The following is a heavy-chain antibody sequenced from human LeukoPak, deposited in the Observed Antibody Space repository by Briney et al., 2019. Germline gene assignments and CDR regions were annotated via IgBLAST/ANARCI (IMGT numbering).Heavy chain of an antibody. D-gene: IGHD2-8*01. CDR3: ARDRYCTNGVCYFKRYYFVY. CDR2: INHSGST. V-gene: IGHV4-34*01. CDR1: GGSFSGYY. J-gene: IGHJ4*02. Sequence: PSETLSLTCAVYGGSFSGYYWSWIRQPPGKGLEWIGEINHSGSTNYNPSLKSRVTISVDTSKNQFSLKLSSVTAADTAVYYCARDRYCTNGVCYFKRYYFVYWGQGTLVTVSS.